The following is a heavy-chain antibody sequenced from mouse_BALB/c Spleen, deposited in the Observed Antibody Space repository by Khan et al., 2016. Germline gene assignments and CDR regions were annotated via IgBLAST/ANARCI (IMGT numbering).Heavy chain of an antibody. D-gene: IGHD4-1*02. J-gene: IGHJ3*01. CDR1: AYSITSDYA. Sequence: VQLKQSGPGLVKPSQSLSLTCTVTAYSITSDYAWNWIRQFPGNKLEWMGYISYSGSTSYNPSLKSRISITRDTSKNQFFLQLNSVTTEDTATYYCAINWDEEDYWGQGTLVTVSA. CDR2: ISYSGST. CDR3: AINWDEEDY. V-gene: IGHV3-2*02.